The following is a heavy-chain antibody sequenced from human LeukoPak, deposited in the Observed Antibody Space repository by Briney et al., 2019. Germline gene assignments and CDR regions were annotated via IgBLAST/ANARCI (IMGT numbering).Heavy chain of an antibody. D-gene: IGHD3-3*01. J-gene: IGHJ4*02. CDR3: ALGSVLRFLEWLPY. V-gene: IGHV3-48*01. Sequence: GGSLRLSCAASGLNFNIFSMNWVRQAPGKGLEWASYISSSSTTIYYADSVKGRFTISRDNAKNSLYLQMNSLRAEDTAVYYCALGSVLRFLEWLPYWGQGTLVTVSS. CDR1: GLNFNIFS. CDR2: ISSSSTTI.